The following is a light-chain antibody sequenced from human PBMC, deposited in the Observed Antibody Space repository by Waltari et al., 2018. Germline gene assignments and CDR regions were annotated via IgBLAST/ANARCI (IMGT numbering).Light chain of an antibody. J-gene: IGLJ2*01. V-gene: IGLV3-1*01. CDR1: NSGDKY. Sequence: SYELTQPPSVSVSPGQTAGITRPGDNSGDKYACWYQLKPGQSPVLVIYQDSKRPLGIPVRFSGSNSGNTATLTISGTQAMDEADYYCQAWDSSTVVFGGGTKLTVL. CDR3: QAWDSSTVV. CDR2: QDS.